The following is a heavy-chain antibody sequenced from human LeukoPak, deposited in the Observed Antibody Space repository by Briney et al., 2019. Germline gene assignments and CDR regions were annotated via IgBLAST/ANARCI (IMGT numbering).Heavy chain of an antibody. CDR3: ARGLPNLWFGLDY. J-gene: IGHJ4*02. D-gene: IGHD3-10*01. Sequence: GASVKVSCKASGYTFTSYGISWVRQAPGQGLEWMGWMNPNSGNTGYAQKFQGRVTITRNTSISTAYMELSSLRSEDTAVYYCARGLPNLWFGLDYWGQGTLVTVSS. V-gene: IGHV1-8*03. CDR1: GYTFTSYG. CDR2: MNPNSGNT.